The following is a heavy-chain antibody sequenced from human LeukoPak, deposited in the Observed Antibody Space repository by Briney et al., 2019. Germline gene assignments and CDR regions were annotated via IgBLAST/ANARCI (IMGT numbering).Heavy chain of an antibody. CDR3: VKRENSAYTYDY. CDR2: IGSDGSRI. CDR1: GFTFSTYS. Sequence: PGGSLRLSCAASGFTFSTYSMNWVRQAPGKGLEYVSAIGSDGSRISYADSVKGRFTISRDNSKNTLYLQMSSLRADDTAVYYCVKRENSAYTYDYWGQGTLVTVSS. D-gene: IGHD5-18*01. V-gene: IGHV3-64D*06. J-gene: IGHJ4*02.